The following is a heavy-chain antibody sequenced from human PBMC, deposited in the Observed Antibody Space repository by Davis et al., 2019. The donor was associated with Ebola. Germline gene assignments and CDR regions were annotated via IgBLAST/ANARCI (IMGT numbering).Heavy chain of an antibody. Sequence: ASVKVSCKTSGYTFTRYYVHWVRQAPGQGLEWMGIINPSGGNTSYAQKFQGRVTMTRDTSTSTVYMELSSLRSEDTAVYYCARGPLLWVYGMDVWGQGTTVTVSS. J-gene: IGHJ6*02. CDR2: INPSGGNT. CDR3: ARGPLLWVYGMDV. CDR1: GYTFTRYY. D-gene: IGHD2-21*01. V-gene: IGHV1-46*01.